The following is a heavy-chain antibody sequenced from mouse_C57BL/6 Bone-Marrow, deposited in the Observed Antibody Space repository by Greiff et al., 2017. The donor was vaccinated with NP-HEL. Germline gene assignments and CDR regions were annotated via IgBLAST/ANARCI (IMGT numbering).Heavy chain of an antibody. CDR2: IYPGSGNT. CDR1: GYTFTDYY. J-gene: IGHJ3*01. D-gene: IGHD2-5*01. CDR3: AREDSNYGFAY. Sequence: QVQLKESGAELVRPGASVKLSCKASGYTFTDYYINWVKQRPGQGLEWIARIYPGSGNTYYNEKFKGKATLTAEKSSSTASMQLSRLTSEDSAVYFCAREDSNYGFAYWGQGTLVTVSA. V-gene: IGHV1-76*01.